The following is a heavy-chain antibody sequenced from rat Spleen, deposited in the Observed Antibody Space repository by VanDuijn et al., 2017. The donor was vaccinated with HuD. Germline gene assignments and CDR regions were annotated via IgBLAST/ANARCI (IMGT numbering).Heavy chain of an antibody. CDR1: GFSLTTYH. V-gene: IGHV2-43*01. D-gene: IGHD1-4*01. Sequence: QVQLKESGPGLVQPSQTLSLTCTVPGFSLTTYHVSWVRQPPGKGLEWMGVIWTGGNTAYTSLLKSRLSISRDTSKSQVFLEMNSLQTEDTAIYFCIRESLPGSKSHWFVYWGQGTLVTVSS. CDR2: IWTGGNT. CDR3: IRESLPGSKSHWFVY. J-gene: IGHJ3*01.